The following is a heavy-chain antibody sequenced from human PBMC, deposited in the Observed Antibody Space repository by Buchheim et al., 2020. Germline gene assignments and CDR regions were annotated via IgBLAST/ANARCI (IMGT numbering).Heavy chain of an antibody. CDR1: GFIFSDYG. CDR3: AKDRAATTFNWFDP. V-gene: IGHV3-30*18. Sequence: QVQLVESGGDVVQPGTSLRLSCVASGFIFSDYGMHWVRQAPGQGLEWVAAISYDGRSTYYADTVKGRLTISRDNSKKTPFLQMNSLRGEDTAVYYCAKDRAATTFNWFDPWGQGT. CDR2: ISYDGRST. D-gene: IGHD1-14*01. J-gene: IGHJ5*02.